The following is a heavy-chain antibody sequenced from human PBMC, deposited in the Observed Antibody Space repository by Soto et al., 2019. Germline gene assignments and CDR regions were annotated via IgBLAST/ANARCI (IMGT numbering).Heavy chain of an antibody. CDR1: GFTFSSFG. D-gene: IGHD4-17*01. CDR3: AKRQYSGDYEENDAFDI. J-gene: IGHJ3*02. V-gene: IGHV3-30*18. CDR2: ISLDGSFK. Sequence: QVQLVESGGGVVQPGRSLTLSCAASGFTFSSFGIHWVRQAPGKGLEWVTFISLDGSFKYYADSVKGRFTISRDNPKNTVYLQMNSLRAEDTAVYFCAKRQYSGDYEENDAFDIWGRGTMVTVSS.